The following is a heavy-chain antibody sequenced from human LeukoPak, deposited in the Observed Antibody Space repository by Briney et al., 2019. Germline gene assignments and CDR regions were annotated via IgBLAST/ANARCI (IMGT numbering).Heavy chain of an antibody. V-gene: IGHV3-66*01. CDR2: VYSGGST. CDR1: DFISVSTY. CDR3: ARDDNWGFDY. Sequence: GGSLEPSGAALDFISVSTYWTWVRRVPGKGLKWVSVVYSGGSTYYADSVRGRFTISRDNSKNTLYLQMNSLRAEDTAVYYCARDDNWGFDYWGQGALVTVSS. J-gene: IGHJ4*02. D-gene: IGHD7-27*01.